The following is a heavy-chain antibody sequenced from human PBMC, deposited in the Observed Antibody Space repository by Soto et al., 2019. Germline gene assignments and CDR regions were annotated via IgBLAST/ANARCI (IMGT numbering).Heavy chain of an antibody. Sequence: GASVKVSCKASGGTFSSYAINWVRQATGQGPEWMGWMNPDSGNTGYVQKFQGRVTMTRNTAISTAYMELSSLRSEDTAVYFCARSVGGSNENFYYWSQGTLVTVSS. V-gene: IGHV1-8*02. J-gene: IGHJ4*02. CDR3: ARSVGGSNENFYY. CDR2: MNPDSGNT. CDR1: GGTFSSYA. D-gene: IGHD1-1*01.